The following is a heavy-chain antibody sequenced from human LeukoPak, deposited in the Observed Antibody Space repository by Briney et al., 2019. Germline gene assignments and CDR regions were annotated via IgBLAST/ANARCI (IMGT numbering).Heavy chain of an antibody. V-gene: IGHV3-11*04. Sequence: GGSLRLPCAASGFTFSDYYMNWIRQAPGKGLEWVSYVSSSGSTIYYADSVKGRFTISRDNAKNSLYLQMISLTAEDTALYYCAGYTSGWFGAFDIWGQGTMVTVSS. D-gene: IGHD6-19*01. CDR2: VSSSGSTI. CDR1: GFTFSDYY. CDR3: AGYTSGWFGAFDI. J-gene: IGHJ3*02.